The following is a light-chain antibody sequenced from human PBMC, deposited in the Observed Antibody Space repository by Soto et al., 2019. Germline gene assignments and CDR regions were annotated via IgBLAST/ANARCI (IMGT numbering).Light chain of an antibody. J-gene: IGKJ2*01. CDR3: QQSYSSPQT. CDR1: QNIRNY. Sequence: DIQMTQSPSSLSASVGDRVTITCGASQNIRNYLNWYQQKPGKAPKLLIYSASTLQSGVPSRFSGSGSGTDFTLAISSLQPEDFATYYCQQSYSSPQTFGQGTKLEIK. V-gene: IGKV1-39*01. CDR2: SAS.